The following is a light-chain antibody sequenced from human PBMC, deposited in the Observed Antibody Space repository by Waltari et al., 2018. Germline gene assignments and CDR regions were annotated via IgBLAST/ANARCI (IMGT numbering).Light chain of an antibody. CDR3: MQGTHWPRT. Sequence: VVMTQSPLSLPVTLGQPASISCKSSQSLVHSDGNTYLNWFPQRPGQSPRRLFYKVSDRDSGVPDRFSGSGSGTDFTLKISRVEAEDVGVYYCMQGTHWPRTFGQGTKVEIK. J-gene: IGKJ1*01. CDR1: QSLVHSDGNTY. V-gene: IGKV2-30*02. CDR2: KVS.